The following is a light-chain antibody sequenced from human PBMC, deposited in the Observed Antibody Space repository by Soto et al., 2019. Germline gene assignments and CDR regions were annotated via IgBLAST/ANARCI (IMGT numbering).Light chain of an antibody. Sequence: QPASVSGSPGQSITISCTGTSSDVGGYNYVSWYQQHPGKAPKLMIYEVSNRPSGVSNRFSGSKSGNTASLTISGLQAEDEADYYCNSHTISSTLVFGGGTKLTVL. CDR1: SSDVGGYNY. J-gene: IGLJ3*02. CDR3: NSHTISSTLV. V-gene: IGLV2-14*01. CDR2: EVS.